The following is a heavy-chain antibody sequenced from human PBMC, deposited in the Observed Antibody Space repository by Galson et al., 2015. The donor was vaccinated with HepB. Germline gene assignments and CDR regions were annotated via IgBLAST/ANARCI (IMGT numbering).Heavy chain of an antibody. V-gene: IGHV4-34*01. D-gene: IGHD4-17*01. CDR2: INHSGST. CDR1: GGSFSGYY. J-gene: IGHJ4*02. CDR3: ARLVYGDYFDY. Sequence: ETLSLTCAVYGGSFSGYYWSWIRQPPGKGLEWIGEINHSGSTNYNPSLKSRVTISVDTSKNQFSLKLSSVTAADTAVYYCARLVYGDYFDYWGQGTLVTVSS.